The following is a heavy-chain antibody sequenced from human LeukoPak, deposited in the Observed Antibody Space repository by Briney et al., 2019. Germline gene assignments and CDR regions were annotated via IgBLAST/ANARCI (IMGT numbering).Heavy chain of an antibody. CDR1: GGSISSGSYY. D-gene: IGHD1-26*01. V-gene: IGHV4-61*02. CDR3: ARDQGVVGAYFDY. Sequence: PSETLSLTCTVSGGSISSGSYYWSWIRQPAGKGLEWIGRIYTSGSTNYNPSLKSRLTISVDTSKNQFSLNLNSVTAADTAVYYCARDQGVVGAYFDYWGQGTLVTVSS. CDR2: IYTSGST. J-gene: IGHJ4*02.